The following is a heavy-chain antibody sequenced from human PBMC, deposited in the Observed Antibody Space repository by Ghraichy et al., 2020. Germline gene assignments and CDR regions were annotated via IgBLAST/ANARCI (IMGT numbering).Heavy chain of an antibody. D-gene: IGHD5-24*01. CDR1: GFTFSSYS. CDR2: ISSSSSTL. CDR3: ARRGWLQKPFDY. J-gene: IGHJ4*02. V-gene: IGHV3-48*02. Sequence: LTCAASGFTFSSYSMNWVRQAPGKGLEWVSYISSSSSTLYYADSVKGRFTISRDNAKNSLYLQMNSLRDEDTAVYYCARRGWLQKPFDYWGQGTLVTVSS.